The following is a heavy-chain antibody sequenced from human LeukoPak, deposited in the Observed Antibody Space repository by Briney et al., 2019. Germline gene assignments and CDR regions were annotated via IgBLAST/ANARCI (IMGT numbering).Heavy chain of an antibody. CDR1: GYTFTSYD. J-gene: IGHJ4*02. Sequence: GASVKVSCKASGYTFTSYDIHWVRQAPGQGLEWMGIINLSDDSTTYAQQFQGRVTMTRDTSSSTVYMELSSLRSEDTAVYYCARRDYHGSSAFLDYWGQGTLVTVSS. CDR2: INLSDDST. D-gene: IGHD3-22*01. CDR3: ARRDYHGSSAFLDY. V-gene: IGHV1-46*01.